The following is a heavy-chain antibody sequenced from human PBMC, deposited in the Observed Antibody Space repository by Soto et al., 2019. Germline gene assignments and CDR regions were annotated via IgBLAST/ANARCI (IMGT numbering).Heavy chain of an antibody. D-gene: IGHD6-13*01. J-gene: IGHJ5*02. CDR2: ITSSSSTI. Sequence: EVQLVESGGGLVQPGGSLRLSCAASGLTFSTYSMNWVRQAPGKGLEWIAYITSSSSTIFYADSVKGRFTISRDNAKNSLYLQMNSLRDEDTSVYYCARDNGIAGSFDPWGQGTLVTVSS. V-gene: IGHV3-48*02. CDR1: GLTFSTYS. CDR3: ARDNGIAGSFDP.